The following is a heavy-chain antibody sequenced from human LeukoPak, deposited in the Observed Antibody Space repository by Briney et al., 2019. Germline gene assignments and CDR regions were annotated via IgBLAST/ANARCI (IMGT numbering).Heavy chain of an antibody. J-gene: IGHJ4*02. Sequence: GGSLRLSCAGSGFIFNNYAMHWVRQPPGKGLEWVSGISWNSGSIDYADSVKGRFTISRDDSKNTVYLQMNSLRAEDTAIFYCASQVRAPFDYWGQGTLVTVSS. CDR3: ASQVRAPFDY. D-gene: IGHD2-2*01. V-gene: IGHV3-9*01. CDR1: GFIFNNYA. CDR2: ISWNSGSI.